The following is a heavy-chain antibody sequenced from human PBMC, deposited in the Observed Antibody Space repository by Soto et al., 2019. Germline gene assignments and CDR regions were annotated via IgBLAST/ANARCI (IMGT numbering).Heavy chain of an antibody. Sequence: SVKVSCKASGGTFNNYALSWVRQAPGQGLEWVGGIIPIFNSANYAQKFQGRVTITADDSTSTAYMELRSLRPDDAAVYYCAREVTVASYSFDFWGQGTLVTVSS. D-gene: IGHD5-12*01. J-gene: IGHJ4*02. CDR2: IIPIFNSA. CDR3: AREVTVASYSFDF. CDR1: GGTFNNYA. V-gene: IGHV1-69*13.